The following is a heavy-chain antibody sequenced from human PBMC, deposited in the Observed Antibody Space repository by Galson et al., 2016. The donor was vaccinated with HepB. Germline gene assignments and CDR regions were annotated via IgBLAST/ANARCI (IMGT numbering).Heavy chain of an antibody. CDR1: GDSIISGSHY. CDR2: IYLGGST. D-gene: IGHD6-19*01. V-gene: IGHV4-61*02. Sequence: QVQLLESGPGLVKPSQTLSLTCTVSGDSIISGSHYWNWIRQPAGKGLGWVGRIYLGGSTPDNPSPKSRVTITVDTSKNRFSLKVISVTAADTAVYYCARDLPSDGWYRDAADIWGQGIMVAVSS. J-gene: IGHJ3*02. CDR3: ARDLPSDGWYRDAADI.